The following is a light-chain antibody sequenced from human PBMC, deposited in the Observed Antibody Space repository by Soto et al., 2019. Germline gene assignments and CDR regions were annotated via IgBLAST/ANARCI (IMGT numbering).Light chain of an antibody. J-gene: IGLJ3*02. CDR1: SGRSSYI. CDR2: VEGSGSY. Sequence: QAVVTQSSSASASLGSSVKLTCALSSGRSSYIIAWHQQQPGKAPRYLMKVEGSGSYNKESGVPDRFSGSGSGADRHLTISNLQSEDEAVYYCETWDSNTRVFGGGTKLTVL. CDR3: ETWDSNTRV. V-gene: IGLV4-60*03.